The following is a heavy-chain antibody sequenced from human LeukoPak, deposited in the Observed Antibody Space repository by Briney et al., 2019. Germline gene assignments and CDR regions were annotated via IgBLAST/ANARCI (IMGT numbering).Heavy chain of an antibody. CDR3: ARGAAAPRFYYFDY. CDR1: GGSFSGYY. Sequence: PSETLSLTCAVYGGSFSGYYWSWLRQPPGKELEWIGEINHSGSTNYNPFLKSRVTISVDTSKNQFSLKLSSVTAADTAVYYCARGAAAPRFYYFDYWGQGTLVTVSS. D-gene: IGHD6-13*01. J-gene: IGHJ4*02. CDR2: INHSGST. V-gene: IGHV4-34*01.